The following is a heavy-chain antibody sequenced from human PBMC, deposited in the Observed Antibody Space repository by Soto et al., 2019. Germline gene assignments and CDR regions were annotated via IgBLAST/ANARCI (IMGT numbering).Heavy chain of an antibody. J-gene: IGHJ3*02. CDR3: ARDGYSSGWYAQNRDAFDI. D-gene: IGHD6-19*01. V-gene: IGHV4-59*12. Sequence: KPSETLSLTCTVSGGSISSYYWSWIRQPPGKGLEWIGYIYYSGSTNYNPSLKSRVTISVDTSKNQFSLKLSSVTAADTAVYYCARDGYSSGWYAQNRDAFDIWGQGTMVTVS. CDR2: IYYSGST. CDR1: GGSISSYY.